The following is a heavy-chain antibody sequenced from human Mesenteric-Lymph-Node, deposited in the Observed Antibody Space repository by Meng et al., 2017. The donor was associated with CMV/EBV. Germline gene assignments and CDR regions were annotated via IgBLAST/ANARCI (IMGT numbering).Heavy chain of an antibody. Sequence: SETLSLTCSVSGDSISTSTYYWDWIRQSPGKGLEWIGSVYYTGSTSYNPSLKSRVTISVDTSKNQFSLKLSSVTAADTAVYYCARENLGYCSSFACRGNYYGMDVWGQGTTVTVSS. D-gene: IGHD2-2*01. V-gene: IGHV4-39*07. CDR2: VYYTGST. J-gene: IGHJ6*02. CDR1: GDSISTSTYY. CDR3: ARENLGYCSSFACRGNYYGMDV.